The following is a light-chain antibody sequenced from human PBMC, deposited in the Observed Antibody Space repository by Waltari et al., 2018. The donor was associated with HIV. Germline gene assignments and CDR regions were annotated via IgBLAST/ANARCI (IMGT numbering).Light chain of an antibody. J-gene: IGKJ1*01. V-gene: IGKV1-5*03. CDR2: KTS. CDR3: QHYNTSSPWT. CDR1: QSIDTW. Sequence: DIQLTQSPSTLPTSVGDRIPITCRASQSIDTWLARYQQKPGKAPKLLVYKTSSLQSGVPSRFSGSGSGTEFTLTISSLQPDDFATYYCQHYNTSSPWTFGQGTRVDI.